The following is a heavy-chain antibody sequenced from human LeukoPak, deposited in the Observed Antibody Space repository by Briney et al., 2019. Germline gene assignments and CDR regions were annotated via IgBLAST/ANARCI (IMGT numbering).Heavy chain of an antibody. CDR1: AYTFTGYY. Sequence: ASVKVSCKASAYTFTGYYIHWVRQAPGQGLEWMGWINPNSGDTNYAQKFQGRVTMTRDTSISTAYMELSRLRSDDTAVYYCARDQDPLGITATRAFDIWGQGTMVTVSS. J-gene: IGHJ3*02. D-gene: IGHD7-27*01. CDR2: INPNSGDT. CDR3: ARDQDPLGITATRAFDI. V-gene: IGHV1-2*02.